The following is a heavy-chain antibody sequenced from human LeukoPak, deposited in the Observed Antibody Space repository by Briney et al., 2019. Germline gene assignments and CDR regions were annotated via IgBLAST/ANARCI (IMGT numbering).Heavy chain of an antibody. Sequence: SVKVSCKASGYTFTSYGISWVRQAPGQGLEWMGRIIPILGIANYAQKFQGRVTITADKSTSTAYMELSSLRSEDTAVYYCARVRHDSSGQFDYWGQGTLVTVSS. V-gene: IGHV1-69*04. D-gene: IGHD3-22*01. CDR3: ARVRHDSSGQFDY. CDR1: GYTFTSYG. J-gene: IGHJ4*02. CDR2: IIPILGIA.